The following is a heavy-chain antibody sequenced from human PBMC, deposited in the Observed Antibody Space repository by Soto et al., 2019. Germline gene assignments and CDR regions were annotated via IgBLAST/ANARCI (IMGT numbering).Heavy chain of an antibody. D-gene: IGHD3-9*01. V-gene: IGHV3-74*01. Sequence: PGGSLRLSCAASGFTFSRYWMHWVRQAPGKGLAWVSRINSDSSITSYADSVKGRFTISRDNAKNSLYLQMNSLRAEDTAVYYCARNYDILTGYHNFDYWGQGTLVTVSS. CDR1: GFTFSRYW. CDR3: ARNYDILTGYHNFDY. J-gene: IGHJ4*02. CDR2: INSDSSIT.